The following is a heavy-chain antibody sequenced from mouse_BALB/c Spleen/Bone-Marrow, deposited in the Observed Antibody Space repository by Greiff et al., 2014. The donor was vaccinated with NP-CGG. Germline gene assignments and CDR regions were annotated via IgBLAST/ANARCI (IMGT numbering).Heavy chain of an antibody. CDR1: GFNIKDTY. CDR3: AAYYCVISYGFAY. J-gene: IGHJ3*01. V-gene: IGHV14-3*02. Sequence: VQLQQSGAELVKPGASVKLYCTASGFNIKDTYMHWVKQRPEQGLEWIGRIDPASGNTKFDPKFQGKATIASDTSSNTAYLQLSSLTSENSAVYYCAAYYCVISYGFAYWGQGTLVTVSA. D-gene: IGHD1-1*01. CDR2: IDPASGNT.